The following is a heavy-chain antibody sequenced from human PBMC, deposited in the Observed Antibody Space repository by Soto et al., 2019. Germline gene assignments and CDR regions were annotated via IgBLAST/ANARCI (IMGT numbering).Heavy chain of an antibody. J-gene: IGHJ4*02. CDR3: ARVPYYYNSSGYRRGYYFDY. D-gene: IGHD3-22*01. Sequence: PGGSLRLSCSASGFTFSSFSIHWVRQAPGKGLEYVSGISSDAFSTYYADSVKDRFTISRDNSKNTLYLQMNSLRAEDTAVYYCARVPYYYNSSGYRRGYYFDYWGQGTLVTVSS. V-gene: IGHV3-64*04. CDR1: GFTFSSFS. CDR2: ISSDAFST.